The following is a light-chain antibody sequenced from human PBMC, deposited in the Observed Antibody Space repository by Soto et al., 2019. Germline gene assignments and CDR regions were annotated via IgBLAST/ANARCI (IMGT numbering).Light chain of an antibody. CDR3: QSFDTSLSGLGV. CDR2: ANT. Sequence: QSALTQPPSVSGAPGQRVSISCTGSSSNIGAGYDVHWYQQLPGAAPKLLIYANTHRRSGVPDRISGSRTDTSASLAITGLQADDEADYYCQSFDTSLSGLGVFGGGTKLTVL. CDR1: SSNIGAGYD. J-gene: IGLJ2*01. V-gene: IGLV1-40*01.